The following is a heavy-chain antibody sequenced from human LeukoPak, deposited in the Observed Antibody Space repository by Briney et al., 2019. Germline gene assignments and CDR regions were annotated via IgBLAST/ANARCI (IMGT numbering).Heavy chain of an antibody. D-gene: IGHD6-19*01. CDR3: ARLHLSSRSGWYSSGWYGDY. CDR2: IYHSGST. J-gene: IGHJ4*02. CDR1: GGSISSGGYS. V-gene: IGHV4-30-2*01. Sequence: SETLSLTCAASGGSISSGGYSWSWIRQPPGKGLEWIGYIYHSGSTYYNPSLKSRVTISVDTSKNQFSLKLSSVTAADTAVYYCARLHLSSRSGWYSSGWYGDYWGQGTLVTVSS.